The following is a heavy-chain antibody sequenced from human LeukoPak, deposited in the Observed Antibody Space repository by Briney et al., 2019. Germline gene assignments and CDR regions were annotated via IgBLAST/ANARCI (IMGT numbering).Heavy chain of an antibody. Sequence: GASVKVSCKASVYTFTSYGISWVRQAPAQGREWMGWISSHNGSTNNAQKRQSRVTMTTDTSTSTAYMELRSLTSDDPAVYYCARGSPYYYDSSGFLYYFDYWGQGTLVTVSS. CDR1: VYTFTSYG. CDR3: ARGSPYYYDSSGFLYYFDY. D-gene: IGHD3-22*01. CDR2: ISSHNGST. V-gene: IGHV1-18*01. J-gene: IGHJ4*02.